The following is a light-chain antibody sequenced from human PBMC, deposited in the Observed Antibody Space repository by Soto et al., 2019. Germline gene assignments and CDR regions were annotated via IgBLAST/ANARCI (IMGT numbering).Light chain of an antibody. Sequence: EIVLTQSPGTLSLSPGDRATLSCRASQSVSSNYLAWYQQKPGQAHRLLIYGASSRATGIPDRFSGSGSGTDVTLTISRLEPEDFAVYYCQRYGTSLPLTFGGGTKVEIK. J-gene: IGKJ4*01. CDR3: QRYGTSLPLT. CDR1: QSVSSNY. V-gene: IGKV3-20*01. CDR2: GAS.